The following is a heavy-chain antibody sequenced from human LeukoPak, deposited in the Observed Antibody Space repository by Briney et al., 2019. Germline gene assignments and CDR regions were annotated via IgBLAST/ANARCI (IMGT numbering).Heavy chain of an antibody. D-gene: IGHD4-11*01. Sequence: GGSLRLSCAASGFTFSSYGMHWVRQAPGKGLEWVAVISYDGSNKYYADSVKGRFTISRDNSKNTLYLQMNSLRADDTAVYYCARDAVRTTVTYDYWGQGTLVTVSS. J-gene: IGHJ4*02. CDR1: GFTFSSYG. V-gene: IGHV3-30*03. CDR2: ISYDGSNK. CDR3: ARDAVRTTVTYDY.